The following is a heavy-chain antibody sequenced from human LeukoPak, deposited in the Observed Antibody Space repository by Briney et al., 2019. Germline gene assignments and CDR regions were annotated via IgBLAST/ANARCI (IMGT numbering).Heavy chain of an antibody. CDR1: GYTFTGYY. CDR2: INPNSGGT. Sequence: ASVKVSCKASGYTFTGYYMHWVRQAPGQGLEWMGWINPNSGGTNYAQKFQGRVTMTRDTSISTAYMELSRLRSDDTAVYYCARVNDYGDYVDYWGRGTLVTVSS. D-gene: IGHD4-17*01. CDR3: ARVNDYGDYVDY. V-gene: IGHV1-2*02. J-gene: IGHJ4*02.